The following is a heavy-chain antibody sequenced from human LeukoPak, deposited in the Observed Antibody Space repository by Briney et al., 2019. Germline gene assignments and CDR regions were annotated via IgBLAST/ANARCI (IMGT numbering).Heavy chain of an antibody. CDR3: ARATRVVRGTNWFDP. Sequence: SETLSLTCTVSGDSMSRYYWSWIRQAAGKGLEWIRRIYTSGATNYNPSLKSRVTISVDTSKNQFSLNLSSVTAADTAVYYCARATRVVRGTNWFDPWGQGTLVTVSS. CDR2: IYTSGAT. CDR1: GDSMSRYY. V-gene: IGHV4-4*07. J-gene: IGHJ5*02. D-gene: IGHD3-10*01.